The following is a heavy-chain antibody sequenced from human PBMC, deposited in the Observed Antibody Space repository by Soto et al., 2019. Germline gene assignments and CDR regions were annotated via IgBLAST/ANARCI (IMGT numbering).Heavy chain of an antibody. Sequence: EVQLLESGGGLAQPGGSLRLSCAASGFTFSDSAMSWVRQAPGXXXXXVSTITAGGSSTYYADSVKGRFTISRDXXXXXXXXXXXXXXXXXXXXXXXXXXXXXXXXXEGXDSWGQGTLVTVSS. CDR1: GFTFSDSA. J-gene: IGHJ4*02. CDR3: XXXXXXXXXXEGXDS. CDR2: ITAGGSST. V-gene: IGHV3-23*01.